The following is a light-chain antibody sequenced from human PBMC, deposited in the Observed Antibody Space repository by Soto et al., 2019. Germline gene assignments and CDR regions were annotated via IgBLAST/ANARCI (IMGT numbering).Light chain of an antibody. J-gene: IGKJ5*01. V-gene: IGKV3D-11*01. Sequence: EIVLTQSPATLSLSPGERATLSCRASQGVSSYLAWYQQKPGQAPRLLIYDASNRATGIPARFSGSGPGTDFTLTISSLEPEDFAVYYCQQRSHFTFGQGTRLEIK. CDR3: QQRSHFT. CDR1: QGVSSY. CDR2: DAS.